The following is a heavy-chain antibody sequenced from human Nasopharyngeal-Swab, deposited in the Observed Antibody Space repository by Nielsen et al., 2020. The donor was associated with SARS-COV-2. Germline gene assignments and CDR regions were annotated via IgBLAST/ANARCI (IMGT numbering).Heavy chain of an antibody. Sequence: GASLKISCAASGFSFSSYWMTWVRQAPGKGLEWVANIKQDGSEKYYVDSVKGRFTVSRDNPKNLLYLQVNSLRAEDTAVYYSARQGVFVPAYFHQYYMDVWGKGTTVTVSS. CDR2: IKQDGSEK. CDR3: ARQGVFVPAYFHQYYMDV. CDR1: GFSFSSYW. J-gene: IGHJ6*03. V-gene: IGHV3-7*03. D-gene: IGHD3-16*02.